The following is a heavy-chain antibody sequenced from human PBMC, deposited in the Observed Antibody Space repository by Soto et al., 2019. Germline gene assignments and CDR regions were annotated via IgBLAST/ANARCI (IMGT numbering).Heavy chain of an antibody. V-gene: IGHV4-34*01. CDR3: ARRYYTNGVYYTAVDY. D-gene: IGHD2-8*01. J-gene: IGHJ4*02. CDR1: GGSFSVYY. CDR2: INHSGST. Sequence: SETLSLTCAVYGGSFSVYYWYWIRQPPGKGLEWIGEINHSGSTNYNPSLKSRVTILVDTSKNQFSLKLSSVTAADTAVYYCARRYYTNGVYYTAVDYWGQGTLVTVSS.